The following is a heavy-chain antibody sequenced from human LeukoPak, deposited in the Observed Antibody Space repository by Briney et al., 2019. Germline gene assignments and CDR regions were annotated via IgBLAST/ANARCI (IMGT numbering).Heavy chain of an antibody. J-gene: IGHJ4*02. CDR2: ISSSSSYI. CDR3: ARDSVFGMVRGVMDY. CDR1: GFTFSSYS. Sequence: TGGSLRLSCAASGFTFSSYSMNWVRQAPGKGLEWVSSISSSSSYIYYADSVKGRFTISRDNAKNSLYLQMNSLRAEDTAVYYCARDSVFGMVRGVMDYWGQGTLVTVSS. D-gene: IGHD3-10*01. V-gene: IGHV3-21*01.